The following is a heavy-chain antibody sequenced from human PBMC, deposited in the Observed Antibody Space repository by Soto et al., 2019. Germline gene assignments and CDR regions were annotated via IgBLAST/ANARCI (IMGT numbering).Heavy chain of an antibody. CDR1: GGSFTSNNW. CDR2: IYRTGST. J-gene: IGHJ4*02. Sequence: PSETLSLTCAVSGGSFTSNNWWTCVRQPPGQGLEWIGEIYRTGSTNYNPSLKSRVTISLDKSENQFSLKVTALTAADTAVYYCASRDPGTSVDCWGQGTLVTVSS. D-gene: IGHD1-7*01. CDR3: ASRDPGTSVDC. V-gene: IGHV4-4*02.